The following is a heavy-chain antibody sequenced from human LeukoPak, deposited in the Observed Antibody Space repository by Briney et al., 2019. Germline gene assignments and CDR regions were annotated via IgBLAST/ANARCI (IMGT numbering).Heavy chain of an antibody. CDR3: ARAPSDYYDSSGYYYFDY. CDR2: NYHSGST. Sequence: SETLSLTCAVSGCSISSSNWWSWVREPPGKGLEWIGENYHSGSTNYNPSLKSRVTILVDKSKNQFSLKLSSMTAADTSVYYCARAPSDYYDSSGYYYFDYWGQGTLVTVSS. V-gene: IGHV4-4*02. CDR1: GCSISSSNW. J-gene: IGHJ4*02. D-gene: IGHD3-22*01.